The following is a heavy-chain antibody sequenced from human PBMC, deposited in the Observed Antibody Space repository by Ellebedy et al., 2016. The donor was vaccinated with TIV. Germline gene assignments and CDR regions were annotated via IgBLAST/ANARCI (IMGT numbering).Heavy chain of an antibody. Sequence: SETLSLTCAVSGVSISSTNWWTWVRQPPGTGLEWIGEIFHSGITNYNPSLKSRVTISLGESKNQFSLNLNSVTAADTAVYYCARDLNGWGQGSLVTVSS. J-gene: IGHJ4*02. CDR2: IFHSGIT. CDR1: GVSISSTNW. V-gene: IGHV4-4*02. D-gene: IGHD1-1*01. CDR3: ARDLNG.